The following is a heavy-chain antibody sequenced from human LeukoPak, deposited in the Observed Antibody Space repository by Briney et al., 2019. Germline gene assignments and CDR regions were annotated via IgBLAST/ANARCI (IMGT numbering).Heavy chain of an antibody. Sequence: PGGSLRLSCAASGFTFSSYAMHWVRQAPGKGLEWVAVISYDGGNKYYADSVKGRFTISRDNSKNTLYLQMNSLRAEDTAVYYCARDSIAVAGTDGMDVWGQGTTVTVSS. CDR2: ISYDGGNK. J-gene: IGHJ6*02. D-gene: IGHD6-19*01. CDR3: ARDSIAVAGTDGMDV. V-gene: IGHV3-30-3*01. CDR1: GFTFSSYA.